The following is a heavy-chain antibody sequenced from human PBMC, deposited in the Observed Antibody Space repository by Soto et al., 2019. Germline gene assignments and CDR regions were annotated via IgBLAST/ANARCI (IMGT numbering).Heavy chain of an antibody. D-gene: IGHD2-8*01. CDR1: GDSVSTNSAT. Sequence: SQTLSLTCAISGDSVSTNSATWDWIRQSPPRGLEWLGRTYYRSNWYTDYAVSVKGRITISPDTSNNQLSLQLNSVTPDDTAVYYCARLIGNSWLDSWGQGTLVTVSS. V-gene: IGHV6-1*01. J-gene: IGHJ5*01. CDR3: ARLIGNSWLDS. CDR2: TYYRSNWYT.